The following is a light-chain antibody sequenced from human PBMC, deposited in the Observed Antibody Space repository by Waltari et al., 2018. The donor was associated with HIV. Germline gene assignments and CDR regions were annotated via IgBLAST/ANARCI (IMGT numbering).Light chain of an antibody. CDR2: GEN. CDR1: SGRSYY. Sequence: SSVLAQDPAVSVALGQTVRLTCQGDSGRSYYSSWYQQKPGQAPVLVVYGENNRPSGIPDRFSGSSSGNTASLTIAGAQAEDEADYYCNSRDSSGHWFFGGGTKVTVL. V-gene: IGLV3-19*01. CDR3: NSRDSSGHWF. J-gene: IGLJ3*02.